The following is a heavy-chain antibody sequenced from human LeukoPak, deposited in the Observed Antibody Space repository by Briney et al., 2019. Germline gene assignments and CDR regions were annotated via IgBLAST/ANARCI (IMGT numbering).Heavy chain of an antibody. Sequence: ETLSLTCTVSGGSINTFYWSWIRQPPGKGLEWIGYVYYTGSTNYNPSLKSRVTIPVDTSTNQFSLKLSSVTAADTAVYYCARRCSSASCSFDYWGQGTLVTVSS. V-gene: IGHV4-59*08. CDR2: VYYTGST. CDR1: GGSINTFY. CDR3: ARRCSSASCSFDY. D-gene: IGHD2-2*01. J-gene: IGHJ4*02.